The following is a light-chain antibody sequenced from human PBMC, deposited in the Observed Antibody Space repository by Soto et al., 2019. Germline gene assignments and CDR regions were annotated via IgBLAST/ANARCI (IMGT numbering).Light chain of an antibody. CDR1: QSVIRNY. V-gene: IGKV3-20*01. CDR3: QKYDTSPYD. CDR2: GAS. Sequence: EGMLTQSPGTLSLSPGEGAILSCRSSQSVIRNYLAWYQKKPGQAPRLLIYGASSRATGIPERFGGSGSGTGFTLTISRLEPEDFAVYYCQKYDTSPYDFGQGTKLEI. J-gene: IGKJ2*01.